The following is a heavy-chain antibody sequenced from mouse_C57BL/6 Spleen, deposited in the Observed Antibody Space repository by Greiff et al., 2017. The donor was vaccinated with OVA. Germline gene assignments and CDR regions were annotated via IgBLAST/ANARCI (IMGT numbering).Heavy chain of an antibody. CDR1: GYAFSSSW. V-gene: IGHV1-82*01. CDR2: IYPGDGDT. CDR3: ARGGNAMDY. Sequence: VQLQQSGPELVKPGASVKISCKASGYAFSSSWMNWVKQRPGKGLEWIGRIYPGDGDTNYNGKFKGKATLTADKSSSTAYMQLSSLTSEDSAVYCGARGGNAMDYWGQGTSVTVSS. J-gene: IGHJ4*01.